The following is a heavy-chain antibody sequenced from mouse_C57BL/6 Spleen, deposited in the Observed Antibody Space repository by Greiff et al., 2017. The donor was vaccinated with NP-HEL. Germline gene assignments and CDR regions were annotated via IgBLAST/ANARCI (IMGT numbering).Heavy chain of an antibody. V-gene: IGHV14-2*01. CDR3: ARNYGSSYPWFAY. CDR2: IDPEDGET. CDR1: GFNIKDYY. Sequence: EVMLVESGAELVKPGASVKLSCTASGFNIKDYYMHWVKQRTEQGLEWIGRIDPEDGETKYAPKFQGKATITADTSSNTAYLQLSSLTSEDTAVYYCARNYGSSYPWFAYWGQGTLVTVSA. D-gene: IGHD1-1*01. J-gene: IGHJ3*01.